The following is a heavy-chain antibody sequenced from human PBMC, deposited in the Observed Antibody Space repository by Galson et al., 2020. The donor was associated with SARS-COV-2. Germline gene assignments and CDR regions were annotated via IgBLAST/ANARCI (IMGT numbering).Heavy chain of an antibody. V-gene: IGHV3-33*01. D-gene: IGHD4-4*01. Sequence: SLKIHCEAPGFTQSSHAIHWVRQAPAQGLGWVAQLWFDVRNKYYTDSVTRRFTISRDNSKNTVSLQMNSLGAEDTAVYYCARDGQSGAPYAFDFWGQGTTVT. CDR3: ARDGQSGAPYAFDF. CDR1: GFTQSSHA. CDR2: LWFDVRNK. J-gene: IGHJ3*01.